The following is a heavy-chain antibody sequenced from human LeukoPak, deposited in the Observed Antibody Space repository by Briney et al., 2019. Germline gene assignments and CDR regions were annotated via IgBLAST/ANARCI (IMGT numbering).Heavy chain of an antibody. Sequence: ASVKVSCKASGCTFTGYYIHWVRQAPGQGPEWMGWIYPHSGGTNYAQKFQGRVTMTRDTSISTAYMELSRLRSDDTAVYYCAGDQVDAGSYFAFFDYWGQGTLVTVSS. J-gene: IGHJ4*02. V-gene: IGHV1-2*02. CDR1: GCTFTGYY. CDR3: AGDQVDAGSYFAFFDY. CDR2: IYPHSGGT. D-gene: IGHD1-26*01.